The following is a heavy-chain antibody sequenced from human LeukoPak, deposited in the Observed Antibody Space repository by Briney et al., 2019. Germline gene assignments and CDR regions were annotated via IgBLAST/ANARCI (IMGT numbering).Heavy chain of an antibody. CDR3: AREKKDIVVVPAAMHLDY. Sequence: ASVKVSCKASGYTFISYYMHWVRQAPGQGLEWMGWINPNTGGTNYAQKFQGRVTMTRDTSISTAYMELSRLTSDDTAVYYCAREKKDIVVVPAAMHLDYWGQGTLVTVSS. J-gene: IGHJ4*02. D-gene: IGHD2-2*01. V-gene: IGHV1-2*02. CDR2: INPNTGGT. CDR1: GYTFISYY.